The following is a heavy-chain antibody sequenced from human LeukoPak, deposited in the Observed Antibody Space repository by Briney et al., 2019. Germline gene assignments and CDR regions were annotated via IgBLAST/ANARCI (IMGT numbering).Heavy chain of an antibody. CDR1: GGSISSYY. J-gene: IGHJ3*02. CDR2: INHSGST. D-gene: IGHD3-22*01. V-gene: IGHV4-34*01. CDR3: ARGSTMIVVVINAFDI. Sequence: SETLSLTCTVSGGSISSYYWSWIRQPPGKGLEWIGEINHSGSTNYNPSLKSRVTISVDTSKNQFSLKLSSVTAADTAVYYCARGSTMIVVVINAFDIWGQGTMVTVSS.